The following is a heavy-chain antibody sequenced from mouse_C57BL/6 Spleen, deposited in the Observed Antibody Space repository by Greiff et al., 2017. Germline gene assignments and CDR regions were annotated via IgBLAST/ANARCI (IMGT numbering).Heavy chain of an antibody. Sequence: VQLQQSGAELVRPGASVKLSCTASGFNIKDYYMHWVKQRPEQGLEWIGRIDPEDGDTEYAPKFQGQATMTADTSSNTAYLQLSSLTSEDTAVYYCTTNNGNSYSWYFDVWGTGTTVTVSS. CDR3: TTNNGNSYSWYFDV. J-gene: IGHJ1*03. CDR1: GFNIKDYY. V-gene: IGHV14-1*01. CDR2: IDPEDGDT. D-gene: IGHD1-1*01.